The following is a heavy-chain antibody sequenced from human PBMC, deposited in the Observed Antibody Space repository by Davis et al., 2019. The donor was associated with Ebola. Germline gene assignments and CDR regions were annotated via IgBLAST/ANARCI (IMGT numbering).Heavy chain of an antibody. CDR2: IYYSGDT. Sequence: SETLSLTCAVSGVSITNYYWSWIRHPPGKGLEWIGYIYYSGDTNYNPSLRSRATLSADTSTNELSLKLSSVSAADTAVYHCARAGALLPAANNWFDPWGQGTLVTVSS. V-gene: IGHV4-59*08. J-gene: IGHJ5*02. CDR1: GVSITNYY. D-gene: IGHD2-2*01. CDR3: ARAGALLPAANNWFDP.